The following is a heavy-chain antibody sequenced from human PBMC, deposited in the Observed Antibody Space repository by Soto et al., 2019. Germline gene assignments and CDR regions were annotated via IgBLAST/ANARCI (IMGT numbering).Heavy chain of an antibody. Sequence: PSETLSLTSTVSGGSISSSSYYWGWIRQPPGKGLEWIGSIYYSGSTYYNPSLKSRVTISVDTSKNQCSLKLSSVTAADTAVYYCARRSANYDFWSGYPNWFDPWGQGTLVTVSS. V-gene: IGHV4-39*01. CDR3: ARRSANYDFWSGYPNWFDP. CDR2: IYYSGST. CDR1: GGSISSSSYY. J-gene: IGHJ5*02. D-gene: IGHD3-3*01.